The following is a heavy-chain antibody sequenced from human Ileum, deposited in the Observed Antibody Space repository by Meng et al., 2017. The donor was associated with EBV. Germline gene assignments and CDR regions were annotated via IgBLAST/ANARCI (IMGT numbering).Heavy chain of an antibody. Sequence: LVLGEPAPVLVKHSGTLLLNGTVSRGSTCSSSGCWGRSRQPLGKGLECIGNIHYSGSTYYNPSLKSRVTISVDPSTTQFSLKLSSVTAADTAVYSCARELHSVPYSSGWFRTYYFDYWGQGTLVTVSS. J-gene: IGHJ4*02. CDR2: IHYSGST. D-gene: IGHD6-19*01. CDR1: RGSTCSSSGC. CDR3: ARELHSVPYSSGWFRTYYFDY. V-gene: IGHV4-39*01.